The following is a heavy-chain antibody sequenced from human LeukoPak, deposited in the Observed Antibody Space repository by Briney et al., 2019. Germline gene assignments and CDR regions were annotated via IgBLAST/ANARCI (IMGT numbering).Heavy chain of an antibody. V-gene: IGHV3-23*01. J-gene: IGHJ6*03. Sequence: GGSLRLSCAASGFTFSSYAMSWVRQAPGKGLEWVSDISGSGGSTYYADSVKGRFTISRDNSKNTLYLQMNSLRAEDTAVYYCARGDTVTTAYYYYYMDVWGKGTTVTVSS. CDR3: ARGDTVTTAYYYYYMDV. D-gene: IGHD4-11*01. CDR1: GFTFSSYA. CDR2: ISGSGGST.